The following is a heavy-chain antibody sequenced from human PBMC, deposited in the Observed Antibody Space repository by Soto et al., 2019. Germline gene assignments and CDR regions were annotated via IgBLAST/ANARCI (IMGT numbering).Heavy chain of an antibody. D-gene: IGHD6-19*01. CDR1: GYTFTSYG. CDR2: ISAYNGNT. J-gene: IGHJ6*02. CDR3: ARGAVAGDYYYYYGMDV. Sequence: QVQLVQSGAEVKKPGASVRVSCKASGYTFTSYGISWVRQAPGQGLEWMGWISAYNGNTKYAQILQGRVTMTTDTPXSXSYMELRSLRSDDTAVYFCARGAVAGDYYYYYGMDVWGQGTTVTVSS. V-gene: IGHV1-18*01.